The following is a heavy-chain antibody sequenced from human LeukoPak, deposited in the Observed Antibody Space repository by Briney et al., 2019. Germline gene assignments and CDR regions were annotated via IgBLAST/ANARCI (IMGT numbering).Heavy chain of an antibody. CDR1: GGSISSGGYY. J-gene: IGHJ3*02. Sequence: SSETLSLTCTVSGGSISSGGYYWSWIRQHPGKGLEWIGYIYYTGSTYYNPSLKSRITISVDTSKNQFSLKLSSVTAADTAVYYCARGRYCSGGSCYFYAFDIWGQGTMVTVSS. CDR3: ARGRYCSGGSCYFYAFDI. CDR2: IYYTGST. V-gene: IGHV4-31*03. D-gene: IGHD2-15*01.